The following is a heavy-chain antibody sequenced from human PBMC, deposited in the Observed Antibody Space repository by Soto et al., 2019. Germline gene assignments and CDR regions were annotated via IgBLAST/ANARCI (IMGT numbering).Heavy chain of an antibody. CDR3: ARDCRAYCSGGSCPNWFDP. CDR1: GFTFSSYG. D-gene: IGHD2-15*01. V-gene: IGHV3-33*01. CDR2: IWYDGSNK. J-gene: IGHJ5*02. Sequence: GGSLRLSCAASGFTFSSYGMHWVRQAPGKGLEWVAVIWYDGSNKYYADSVKGRFTISRDNSKNTLYLQMNSLRAEDTAVYYCARDCRAYCSGGSCPNWFDPWGQGTLVTVSS.